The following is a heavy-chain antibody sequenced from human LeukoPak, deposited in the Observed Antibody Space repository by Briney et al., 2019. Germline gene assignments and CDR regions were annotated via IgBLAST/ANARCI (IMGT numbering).Heavy chain of an antibody. CDR2: IYYRGST. CDR3: ARGGDYGDLRYFDY. Sequence: PETLSLTCTVSGGSINNYYWSWIRQPPGKGLEWIGYIYYRGSTNYNPSLKSRVTFSVDTSKNQFSLKLNSVTAADTAVYYCARGGDYGDLRYFDYWGQGTLVTVSS. V-gene: IGHV4-59*01. J-gene: IGHJ4*02. CDR1: GGSINNYY. D-gene: IGHD4-17*01.